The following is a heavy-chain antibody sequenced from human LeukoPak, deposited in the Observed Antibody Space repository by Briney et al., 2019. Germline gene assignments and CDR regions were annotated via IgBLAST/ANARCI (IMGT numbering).Heavy chain of an antibody. J-gene: IGHJ4*02. Sequence: VASVKVSCKASGYTFTGYYMHWVRQAPGQGLEWMGWINPNSGGTNYAQKFKGRVTMTRNTSISKAYMELRSLRSEDTAVYYRARGFRIAAAGTGYWGQGTLVTVSS. CDR3: ARGFRIAAAGTGY. CDR1: GYTFTGYY. V-gene: IGHV1-2*02. D-gene: IGHD6-13*01. CDR2: INPNSGGT.